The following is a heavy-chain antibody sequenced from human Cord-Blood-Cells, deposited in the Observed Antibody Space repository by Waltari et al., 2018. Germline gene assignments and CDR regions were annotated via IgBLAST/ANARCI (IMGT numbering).Heavy chain of an antibody. D-gene: IGHD3-10*01. CDR2: INHSGST. CDR1: GGSFSGYY. J-gene: IGHJ5*02. V-gene: IGHV4-34*01. Sequence: GAGLLKPSETLSLTCAVYGGSFSGYYWSWIRQPPGKGLEWIGEINHSGSTHYNPSLKSRVTISVDTSKNQFSLKLSSVTAADTAVYYCAREGLITMVRGVIPNWFDPWGQGTLVTVSS. CDR3: AREGLITMVRGVIPNWFDP.